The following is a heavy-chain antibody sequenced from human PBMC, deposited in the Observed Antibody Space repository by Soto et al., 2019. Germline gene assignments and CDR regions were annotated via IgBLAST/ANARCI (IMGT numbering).Heavy chain of an antibody. J-gene: IGHJ3*02. V-gene: IGHV3-23*01. CDR2: IGTHADTT. Sequence: GGSLRLSCAASAFTFTTYALTWVRQAPGKGLEWVSSIGTHADTTYYVDSVKGRFSISRDNSKNTVYLQMSSLSAEDTAVYYCAGPYGEVAVNDAFDIWGRGTMVTVSS. D-gene: IGHD4-17*01. CDR3: AGPYGEVAVNDAFDI. CDR1: AFTFTTYA.